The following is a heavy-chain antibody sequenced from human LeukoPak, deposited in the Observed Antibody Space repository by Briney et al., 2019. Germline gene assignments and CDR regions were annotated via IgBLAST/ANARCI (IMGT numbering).Heavy chain of an antibody. J-gene: IGHJ4*02. CDR2: IITSISTI. Sequence: SLRLSCAASGFTFSSYSMNWVRQAPGKGLEWVSYIITSISTIYYTNSGKDRFTISRNNAKHSLYLQMTSLRAEDRAVYYGAREFVPYGWFDYWGQRTLVTVSS. V-gene: IGHV3-48*01. CDR1: GFTFSSYS. CDR3: AREFVPYGWFDY. D-gene: IGHD2-2*03.